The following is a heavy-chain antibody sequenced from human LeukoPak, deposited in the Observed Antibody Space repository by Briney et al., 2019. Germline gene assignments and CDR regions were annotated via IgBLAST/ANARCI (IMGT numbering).Heavy chain of an antibody. CDR2: INHSGST. CDR1: GGSFSGYY. D-gene: IGHD1-26*01. CDR3: ARDGGGSYSAFDI. V-gene: IGHV4-34*01. Sequence: SETLSLTCAVYGGSFSGYYWSWIRQPPGKGLEWIGEINHSGSTNYNPSLKSRVTISVDTSKNQFSLKLSSVTAADTAVYYCARDGGGSYSAFDIWGQGTMVTVSS. J-gene: IGHJ3*02.